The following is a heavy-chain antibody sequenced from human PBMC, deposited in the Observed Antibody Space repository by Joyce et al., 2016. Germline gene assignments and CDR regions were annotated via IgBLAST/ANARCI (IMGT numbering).Heavy chain of an antibody. V-gene: IGHV4-34*01. D-gene: IGHD3-10*01. J-gene: IGHJ4*02. CDR3: AGTLLWFGGLSY. Sequence: QVQLQQWGAGLLKPSESLSLTYAVYGGSFRGYYWSWTRQPPGKGLEWIGEINHSGSTNYNPSLKSRVTISVDTSKNQFSLKLSSVTAADTAVYYCAGTLLWFGGLSYWGQGTLVTVSS. CDR1: GGSFRGYY. CDR2: INHSGST.